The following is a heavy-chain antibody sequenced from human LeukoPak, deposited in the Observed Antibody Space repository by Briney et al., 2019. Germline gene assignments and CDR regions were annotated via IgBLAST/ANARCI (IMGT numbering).Heavy chain of an antibody. CDR2: IYPGDSDT. Sequence: GESLKISCKGSGYSFTSYWIGWVRQMPGKGLEWMGIIYPGDSDTRYSPSFQGQVTISADKSISTAYLQWSSLKASDTAMYYCERVATESSGSYYHWGQGTLVTVSS. J-gene: IGHJ5*02. D-gene: IGHD1-26*01. CDR3: ERVATESSGSYYH. CDR1: GYSFTSYW. V-gene: IGHV5-51*01.